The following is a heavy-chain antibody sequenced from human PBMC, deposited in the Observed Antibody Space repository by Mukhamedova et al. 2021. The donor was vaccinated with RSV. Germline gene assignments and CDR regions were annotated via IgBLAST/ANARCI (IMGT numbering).Heavy chain of an antibody. V-gene: IGHV2-70*04. J-gene: IGHJ6*03. CDR3: AREYYYYYMDV. Sequence: ALEWLARIDWVDDKFYSTSLKTRLTISKDTSKNQVVLTMTNMDPVDTATYYCAREYYYYYMDVWGQGTTVTVSS. CDR2: IDWVDDK.